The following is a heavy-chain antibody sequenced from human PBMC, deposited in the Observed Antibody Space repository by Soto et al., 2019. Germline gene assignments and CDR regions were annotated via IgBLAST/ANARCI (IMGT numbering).Heavy chain of an antibody. CDR3: AKDREVLLWFGESLVMDV. Sequence: QVQLVESGGGVVQPGRSLRLSCAASGFTFSSYGMHWVRQAPCKGLEWVAVISYAGSNKYYADSVKDRFTISRDNSKNPLDLKMNSLSSEYTAVYYCAKDREVLLWFGESLVMDVWGQGTTVTVS. V-gene: IGHV3-30*18. CDR2: ISYAGSNK. CDR1: GFTFSSYG. D-gene: IGHD3-10*01. J-gene: IGHJ6*02.